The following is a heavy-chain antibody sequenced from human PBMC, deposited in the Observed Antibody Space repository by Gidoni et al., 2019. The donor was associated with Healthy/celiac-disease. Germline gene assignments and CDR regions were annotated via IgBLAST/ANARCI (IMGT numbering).Heavy chain of an antibody. Sequence: EVQLVASGGGLVQPGGSLRLSCAASGFTFSSYSMNWVRQAPGKGLEWVSYISSSSSTIYDADSVKGRFTISRDNAKNSLYLQMNSLRDEDTAVYYCASDRRGYSGYGIFDYWGQGTLVTVTS. J-gene: IGHJ4*02. CDR3: ASDRRGYSGYGIFDY. CDR2: ISSSSSTI. V-gene: IGHV3-48*02. CDR1: GFTFSSYS. D-gene: IGHD5-12*01.